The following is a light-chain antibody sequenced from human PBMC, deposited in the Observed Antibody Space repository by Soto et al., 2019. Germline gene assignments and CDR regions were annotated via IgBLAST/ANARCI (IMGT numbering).Light chain of an antibody. V-gene: IGKV1-5*03. CDR2: KAS. Sequence: DIQMTQSPSTLSASVGDRVTITCRASQSISSWLAWYQQKPGKAPKLLIYKASSLESAVPSRFSGSGSGTEFTLSISSLQPDDSAAYYCQQYARSWTFGQGTKVEVK. J-gene: IGKJ1*01. CDR3: QQYARSWT. CDR1: QSISSW.